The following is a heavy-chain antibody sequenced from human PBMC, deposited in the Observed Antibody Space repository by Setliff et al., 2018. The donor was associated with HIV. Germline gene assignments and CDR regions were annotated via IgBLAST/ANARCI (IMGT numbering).Heavy chain of an antibody. CDR1: GYTFTAYF. V-gene: IGHV1-2*02. J-gene: IGHJ4*02. CDR2: INPNSGGA. D-gene: IGHD1-26*01. Sequence: ASVKVSCKASGYTFTAYFIHWVRQAPGQGLEWMGWINPNSGGANYAQKFQGRVTMTRDTSKNQFSLKLSSVTAADTAVYYCASQLRWGQGTLVTVSS. CDR3: ASQLR.